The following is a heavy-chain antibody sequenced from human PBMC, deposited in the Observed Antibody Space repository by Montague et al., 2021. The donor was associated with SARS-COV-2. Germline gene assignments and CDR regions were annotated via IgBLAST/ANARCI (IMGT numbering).Heavy chain of an antibody. CDR1: GASLSSDSLS. CDR3: ARKMDSSFDV. D-gene: IGHD2-2*03. J-gene: IGHJ3*01. CDR2: TYYRSKWYN. Sequence: VSPGASLSSDSLSWHWIRQSPSRGLEWLASTYYRSKWYNDSAPSVSGRATVKPDTSRNQFSLHLDSVTPEDTALYFCARKMDSSFDVWGKGTMVSGSS. V-gene: IGHV6-1*01.